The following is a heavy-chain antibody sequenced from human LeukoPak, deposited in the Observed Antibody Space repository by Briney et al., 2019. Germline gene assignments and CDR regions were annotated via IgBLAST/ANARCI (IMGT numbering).Heavy chain of an antibody. J-gene: IGHJ4*02. Sequence: ASVKVSCKASGGTFSSYAISWVRQAPGQGLEWMGGIIPIFGTVNYAQKFQGRVTITTDESTSTAYMELSTLRSEDTAVYYCARDSGSYFDSWGQGTLVTVSS. CDR3: ARDSGSYFDS. V-gene: IGHV1-69*05. CDR1: GGTFSSYA. CDR2: IIPIFGTV. D-gene: IGHD1-26*01.